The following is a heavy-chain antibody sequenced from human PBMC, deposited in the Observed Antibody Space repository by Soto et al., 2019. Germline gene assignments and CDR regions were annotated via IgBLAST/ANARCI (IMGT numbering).Heavy chain of an antibody. CDR1: GGSINSFY. Sequence: SWETLSLTCTVSGGSINSFYWAWMRQPAGKGLEWIGRIHSSGTTNYNPSLSSRVTMSVDPSKNQFSLRLTSVTAADTAVYYCARDRIIGTSYSDYWGQGILVTVSS. V-gene: IGHV4-4*07. J-gene: IGHJ4*02. CDR2: IHSSGTT. CDR3: ARDRIIGTSYSDY. D-gene: IGHD1-7*01.